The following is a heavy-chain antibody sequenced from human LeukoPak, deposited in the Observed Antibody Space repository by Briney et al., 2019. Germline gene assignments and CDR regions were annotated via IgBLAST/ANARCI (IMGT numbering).Heavy chain of an antibody. CDR1: GFTFSSYA. V-gene: IGHV3-23*01. CDR3: AKYLRAEGWFDP. CDR2: ISGSGGST. Sequence: GWSLRLSCAASGFTFSSYAMSWVRQAPGKGLEWVSAISGSGGSTYYADSVKGRFTISRDNSKNTLYLQMNSLRAEDTAVYYCAKYLRAEGWFDPWGQGTLVTVSS. J-gene: IGHJ5*02.